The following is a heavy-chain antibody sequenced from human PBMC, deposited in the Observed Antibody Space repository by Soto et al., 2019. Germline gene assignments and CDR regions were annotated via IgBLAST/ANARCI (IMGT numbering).Heavy chain of an antibody. D-gene: IGHD4-17*01. CDR1: GDSFSTSNYY. V-gene: IGHV4-39*01. Sequence: QLHLQESGPGLVKPSETLSLTCTVSGDSFSTSNYYWGWIRQPPGKGLEWIGNIFYGGGTGVTYYTPSLKSRVIISVDTSKNQFSLKLRSITAADTAFYFCARRGGGDSLFDSWGQGKPVTVSS. J-gene: IGHJ4*02. CDR2: IFYGGGTGVT. CDR3: ARRGGGDSLFDS.